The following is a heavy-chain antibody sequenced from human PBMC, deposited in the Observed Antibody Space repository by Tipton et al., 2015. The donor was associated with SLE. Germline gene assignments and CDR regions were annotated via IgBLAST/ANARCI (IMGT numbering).Heavy chain of an antibody. Sequence: LRLSCSVSGASISSHCWTWIRQPPGKGLEWIGYISDSGITNYNPSLKSRVAISIDTSKNQFSLNLSSVTAADTALYYCARVLGSRYCTNGVCTSPYYFYYYMDVWGRGTSVTVSS. CDR2: ISDSGIT. CDR3: ARVLGSRYCTNGVCTSPYYFYYYMDV. D-gene: IGHD2-8*01. CDR1: GASISSHC. J-gene: IGHJ6*03. V-gene: IGHV4-59*11.